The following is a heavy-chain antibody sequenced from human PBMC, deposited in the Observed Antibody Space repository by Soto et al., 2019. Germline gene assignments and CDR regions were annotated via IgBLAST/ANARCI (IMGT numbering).Heavy chain of an antibody. Sequence: ASVKVSCKDSGYTFTGYYMHWVRQAPGQGLEWMGLINPNSGGTNYAQKFQGRVTMTRDTSISTAYMELSRLRSDDTAVYYCARGGLTGTTDYYYGMDVWGQGTTVTVSS. CDR2: INPNSGGT. CDR3: ARGGLTGTTDYYYGMDV. J-gene: IGHJ6*02. D-gene: IGHD1-20*01. V-gene: IGHV1-2*02. CDR1: GYTFTGYY.